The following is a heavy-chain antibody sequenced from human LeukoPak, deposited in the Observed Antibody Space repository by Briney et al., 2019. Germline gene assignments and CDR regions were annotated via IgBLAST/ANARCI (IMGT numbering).Heavy chain of an antibody. V-gene: IGHV3-23*01. D-gene: IGHD1-26*01. CDR3: AKLIVGATTVFDY. CDR2: ISGSGGST. Sequence: GGSLRLSCAASGFTFSSYAMSWVRQAPGKGQEWVSAISGSGGSTYYADSVKGRFTISRDSSKNTLYLQMNSLRAEDTAVYYCAKLIVGATTVFDYWGQGTLVTVSS. J-gene: IGHJ4*02. CDR1: GFTFSSYA.